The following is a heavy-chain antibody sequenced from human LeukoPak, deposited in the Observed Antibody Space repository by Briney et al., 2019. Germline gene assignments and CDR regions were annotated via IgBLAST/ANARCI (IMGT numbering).Heavy chain of an antibody. D-gene: IGHD5-18*01. V-gene: IGHV3-11*01. Sequence: GGSLGLSCAASGFRFSDYYMTWIRQAPGKGPEWVAYISCPGTTLYYVDSVKGRFTISRDNAKNSVYLQMNSLRAEDTAVYYCASGIQPRLSWFFDLWGRGTQVIVSS. J-gene: IGHJ2*01. CDR3: ASGIQPRLSWFFDL. CDR2: ISCPGTTL. CDR1: GFRFSDYY.